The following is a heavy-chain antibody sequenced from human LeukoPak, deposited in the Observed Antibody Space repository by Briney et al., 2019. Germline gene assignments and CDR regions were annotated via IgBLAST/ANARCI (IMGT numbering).Heavy chain of an antibody. Sequence: RGSLRLSCAASGFTLSSYWMNWVRQAPGKGLEWVANIKQDGSERYYVDSVKGRFAISRDSAKNSLYLQMNSLRAEDTAVYYCARGYYYGSGSNWFDPWGQGTLVTVSS. CDR3: ARGYYYGSGSNWFDP. J-gene: IGHJ5*02. D-gene: IGHD3-10*01. CDR1: GFTLSSYW. V-gene: IGHV3-7*01. CDR2: IKQDGSER.